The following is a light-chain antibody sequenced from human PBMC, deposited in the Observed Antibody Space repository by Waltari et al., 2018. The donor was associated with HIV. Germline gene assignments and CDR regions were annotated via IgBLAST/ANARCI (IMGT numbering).Light chain of an antibody. Sequence: SYELTRPPSVSVSPGQTASITCSGDKLGDTYASWYQQKPGQSPVLVIHQNSKRPSGIPERFSGSNSGDTATLTISGTQAVDEADYYCQAWDSSSAVVFGGGTKLTVL. V-gene: IGLV3-1*01. CDR1: KLGDTY. CDR2: QNS. J-gene: IGLJ2*01. CDR3: QAWDSSSAVV.